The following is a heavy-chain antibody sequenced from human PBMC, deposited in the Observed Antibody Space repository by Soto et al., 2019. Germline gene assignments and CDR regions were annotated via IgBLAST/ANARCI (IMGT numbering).Heavy chain of an antibody. CDR2: IYYSGST. V-gene: IGHV4-59*08. CDR1: GGSISSYY. Sequence: SETLSLTCTVSGGSISSYYWSWIRQPPGKGLEWNGYIYYSGSTNYNPSLKSRDNIKVDTSKNQISLKINSKTAADTAVYYCARHNYGSGSTYFDYWGQGTLVTVS. CDR3: ARHNYGSGSTYFDY. J-gene: IGHJ4*02. D-gene: IGHD3-10*01.